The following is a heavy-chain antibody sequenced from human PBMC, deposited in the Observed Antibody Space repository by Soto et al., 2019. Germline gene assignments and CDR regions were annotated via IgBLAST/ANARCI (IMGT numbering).Heavy chain of an antibody. D-gene: IGHD1-26*01. CDR1: GGTFSSYA. CDR2: IIPIFGTA. V-gene: IGHV1-69*06. J-gene: IGHJ6*02. CDR3: ARSGEVGATDKNYYYYYGMDV. Sequence: ASVKVSCKASGGTFSSYAISWVRQAPGQGLEWMGGIIPIFGTANYAQKFQGRVTITADKSTSTAYMELSSLRSEDTAVYYCARSGEVGATDKNYYYYYGMDVWGQGTTVTVSS.